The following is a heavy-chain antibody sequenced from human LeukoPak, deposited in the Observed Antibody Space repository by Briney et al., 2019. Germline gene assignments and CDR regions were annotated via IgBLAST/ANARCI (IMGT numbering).Heavy chain of an antibody. V-gene: IGHV3-48*02. Sequence: GGSLRLSCAASGFAFNRHSMKWVRQAPGGGLEWVSYISSSSSVIYYADSVKGRSTISRDNAKNSLYLQMNSLRDEDTAVYYCARDMSLLWFGDPFDYWGQGTLVTVSS. D-gene: IGHD3-10*01. J-gene: IGHJ4*02. CDR3: ARDMSLLWFGDPFDY. CDR1: GFAFNRHS. CDR2: ISSSSSVI.